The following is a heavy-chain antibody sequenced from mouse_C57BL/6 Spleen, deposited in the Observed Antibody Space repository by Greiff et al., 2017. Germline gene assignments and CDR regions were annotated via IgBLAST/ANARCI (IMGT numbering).Heavy chain of an antibody. CDR3: ARGDYYGSSYFDV. Sequence: EVKLVESGPGLVKPSQSLSLTCSVTGYSITSGYYWNWIRQFPGNKLEWMGYISYDGSNNYNPSLKNRISITRDTSKNQFFLKLNSVTTEDTATYYCARGDYYGSSYFDVWGTGTTVTVSS. CDR2: ISYDGSN. V-gene: IGHV3-6*01. D-gene: IGHD1-1*01. J-gene: IGHJ1*03. CDR1: GYSITSGYY.